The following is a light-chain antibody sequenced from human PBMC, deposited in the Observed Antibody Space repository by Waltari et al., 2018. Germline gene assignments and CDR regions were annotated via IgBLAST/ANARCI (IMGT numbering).Light chain of an antibody. CDR3: QNHERLPAV. CDR1: QSISRF. CDR2: AAY. V-gene: IGKV3-20*01. J-gene: IGKJ1*01. Sequence: EIVLTQSPGTLSLSPGERATLSCRASQSISRFLAWYHQKPGQAPRLRIYAAYSRATGSPDRFSGSGSGTDFSLTITRLEPEDFAVYFCQNHERLPAVFGQGTKVEIK.